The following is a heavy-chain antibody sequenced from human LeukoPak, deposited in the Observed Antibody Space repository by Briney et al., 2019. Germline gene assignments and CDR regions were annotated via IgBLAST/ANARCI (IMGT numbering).Heavy chain of an antibody. Sequence: SETLSLTCTVSGGSISSSSYYWGWIRQPPGKGLEWIGSIYYSGSTYYNPSLKSRVTISVDTSKNQFSLKLSSVTAADTAVYYCAREKPVVPAAPVAELANWFDPWGQGTLVTVSS. CDR1: GGSISSSSYY. D-gene: IGHD2-2*01. J-gene: IGHJ5*02. CDR3: AREKPVVPAAPVAELANWFDP. V-gene: IGHV4-39*02. CDR2: IYYSGST.